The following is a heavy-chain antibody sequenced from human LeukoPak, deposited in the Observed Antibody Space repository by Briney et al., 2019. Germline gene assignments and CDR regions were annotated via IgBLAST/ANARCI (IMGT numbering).Heavy chain of an antibody. J-gene: IGHJ6*03. D-gene: IGHD2-2*01. V-gene: IGHV1-69*13. CDR3: ARDDGVVVPAASYYYYYMDV. Sequence: SVKVSCKASGYTFTNYGFSWVRQAPGQGLEWMGGIIPIFGTANYAQKFQGRVTITADESTSTAYMELSSLRSEDTAVYYCARDDGVVVPAASYYYYYMDVWGKGTTVTVSS. CDR1: GYTFTNYG. CDR2: IIPIFGTA.